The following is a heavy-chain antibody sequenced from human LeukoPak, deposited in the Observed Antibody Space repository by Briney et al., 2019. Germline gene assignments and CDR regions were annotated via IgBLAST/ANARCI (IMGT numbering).Heavy chain of an antibody. CDR1: GFTFSSYA. Sequence: PGGSLRLSCAASGFTFSSYAMSWVRQAPGKGLEWVSAISGSGGSTYYADSVKGRFTISRDNSKNTLYLQMNSLRAEDTAVYYCAKVGRSLAYCGGGCPRRDYWGQGTLVTVSS. D-gene: IGHD2-21*02. CDR2: ISGSGGST. J-gene: IGHJ4*02. CDR3: AKVGRSLAYCGGGCPRRDY. V-gene: IGHV3-23*01.